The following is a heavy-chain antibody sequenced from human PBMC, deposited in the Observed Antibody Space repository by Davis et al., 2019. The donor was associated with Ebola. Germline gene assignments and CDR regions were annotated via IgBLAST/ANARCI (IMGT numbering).Heavy chain of an antibody. J-gene: IGHJ6*02. CDR3: ARLVGGTGGYGMDV. D-gene: IGHD1-1*01. Sequence: SVKVSCKASGGTFSSYAISWVRQAPGQGLEWMGRIIPMLGIANYAQKFQGRVTITADKSTSTAYMELSRLRSDDTAVYYCARLVGGTGGYGMDVWGQGTTVTISS. CDR2: IIPMLGIA. V-gene: IGHV1-69*04. CDR1: GGTFSSYA.